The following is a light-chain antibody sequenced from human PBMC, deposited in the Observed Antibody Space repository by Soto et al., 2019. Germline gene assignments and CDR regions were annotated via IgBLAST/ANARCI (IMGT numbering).Light chain of an antibody. V-gene: IGKV2D-29*01. CDR2: ELS. J-gene: IGKJ4*01. Sequence: ILMTQTPLSLSIIPGQTASISCKSSQSLLRSDGKTSLYWYLQKPGQPPQLLIYELSNRFSGVPDRFSGSGSGTDFTLKISGVEAEDVGVYYCMQTIEPPLTFGGGTKVDIK. CDR1: QSLLRSDGKTS. CDR3: MQTIEPPLT.